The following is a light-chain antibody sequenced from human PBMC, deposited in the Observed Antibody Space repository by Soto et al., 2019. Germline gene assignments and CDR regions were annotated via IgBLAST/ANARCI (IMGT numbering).Light chain of an antibody. Sequence: DIQMTQSPSAMSASLGDRVTITCRASQGISNSLAWFQQKPGRVPKLLIYAASSLQSGVPSRFSGSGSGTDFTLTISSLQPEDFATYYCQQYNSWTFGQGTKVDIK. CDR2: AAS. CDR1: QGISNS. V-gene: IGKV1-17*03. CDR3: QQYNSWT. J-gene: IGKJ1*01.